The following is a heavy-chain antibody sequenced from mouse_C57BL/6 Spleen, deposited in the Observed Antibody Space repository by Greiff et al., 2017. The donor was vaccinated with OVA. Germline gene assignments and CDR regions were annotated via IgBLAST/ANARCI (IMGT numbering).Heavy chain of an antibody. CDR3: ARSVQLRLEFAY. V-gene: IGHV1-53*01. D-gene: IGHD3-2*02. CDR2: INPSNGGT. Sequence: QVQLQQSGTELVKPGASVKLSCKASGYTFTSYWMHWVKQRPGQGLEWIGNINPSNGGTNYNEKFKSKATLTVDKSSSTAYMQLSSLTSEDSAVYYCARSVQLRLEFAYWGQGTLVTVSA. J-gene: IGHJ3*01. CDR1: GYTFTSYW.